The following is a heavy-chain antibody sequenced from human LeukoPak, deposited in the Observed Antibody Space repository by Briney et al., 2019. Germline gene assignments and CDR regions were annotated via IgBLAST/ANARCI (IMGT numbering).Heavy chain of an antibody. CDR2: ISSSSSYI. D-gene: IGHD6-13*01. CDR1: GFTFSIYA. CDR3: ARDKIAAAGTDYYYGMDV. Sequence: KPGRSLRLSCAASGFTFSIYAMHWVRQAPGKGLEWVSSISSSSSYIYYADSVKGRFTISRDNAKNSLYLQMNSLRAEDTAVYYCARDKIAAAGTDYYYGMDVWGQGTTVTVSS. J-gene: IGHJ6*02. V-gene: IGHV3-21*01.